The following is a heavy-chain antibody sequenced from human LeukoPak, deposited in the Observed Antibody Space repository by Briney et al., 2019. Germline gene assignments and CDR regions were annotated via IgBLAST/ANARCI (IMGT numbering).Heavy chain of an antibody. CDR3: ARGGNRFGGFYFDY. J-gene: IGHJ4*02. Sequence: PSETLSLTCTVSADSLSSGGHYWAWIRQLPGKGPESIGFIHHSGSSRHNPSLNDRVAISVDASRKQFALRLSSVTAADTAIYYCARGGNRFGGFYFDYWGQGIQVIVSS. CDR1: ADSLSSGGHY. CDR2: IHHSGSS. V-gene: IGHV4-31*03. D-gene: IGHD3-10*01.